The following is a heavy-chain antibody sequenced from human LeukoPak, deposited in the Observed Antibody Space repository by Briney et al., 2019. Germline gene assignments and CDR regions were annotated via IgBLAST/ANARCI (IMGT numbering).Heavy chain of an antibody. D-gene: IGHD6-6*01. Sequence: PGGSLRLSCAASGFTFTTYDMNWVRQAPGKGLEWVSYISRDSAYMYLADSVKGRFTISRDNAKNSLYLQMNSLRGEDTAVYYCARDDASTARASVMDVWGKGTTVTVSS. CDR1: GFTFTTYD. CDR2: ISRDSAYM. V-gene: IGHV3-21*01. CDR3: ARDDASTARASVMDV. J-gene: IGHJ6*04.